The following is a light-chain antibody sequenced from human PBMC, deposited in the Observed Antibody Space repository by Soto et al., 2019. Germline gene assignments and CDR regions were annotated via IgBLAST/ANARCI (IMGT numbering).Light chain of an antibody. CDR1: QGIRND. V-gene: IGKV1-6*01. Sequence: AIQMTQSPSSLSASVGDRVTITCRASQGIRNDLGWYQQKPGKVPKLLIYGASSLQSGVPSRFSGSGSGTDFTLTISSLQPEDFATYYCLQDFFYPRTFGQGTKLKIK. CDR2: GAS. CDR3: LQDFFYPRT. J-gene: IGKJ2*01.